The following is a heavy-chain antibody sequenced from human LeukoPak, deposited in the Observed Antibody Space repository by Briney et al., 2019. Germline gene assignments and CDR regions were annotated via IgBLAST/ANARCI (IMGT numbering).Heavy chain of an antibody. CDR3: ARAPGTTFDY. Sequence: SETLSLTCSISGGSISSSSYYWGWIRQPPGKGLEWIVSINHSWSTYYNPSLKSRVTISVDTSKNQFSLKLTSVTAADTAVYYCARAPGTTFDYWGHGNMVIVSS. D-gene: IGHD4-17*01. CDR2: INHSWST. J-gene: IGHJ4*01. CDR1: GGSISSSSYY. V-gene: IGHV4-39*01.